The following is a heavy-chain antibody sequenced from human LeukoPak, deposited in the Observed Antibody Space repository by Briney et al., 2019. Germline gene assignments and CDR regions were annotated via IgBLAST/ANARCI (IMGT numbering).Heavy chain of an antibody. D-gene: IGHD5-12*01. CDR1: GFTFKHYA. CDR2: ISNRGESI. J-gene: IGHJ4*02. CDR3: AKPLGSSGYQFES. Sequence: GGSLRLPCTASGFTFKHYAMSWVRQAPGEGLEWVSGISNRGESIQFADSVRGRFAISRDNSKNTLYLQMNSLRDEDSAVYFCAKPLGSSGYQFESWGQGTLVIVSS. V-gene: IGHV3-23*01.